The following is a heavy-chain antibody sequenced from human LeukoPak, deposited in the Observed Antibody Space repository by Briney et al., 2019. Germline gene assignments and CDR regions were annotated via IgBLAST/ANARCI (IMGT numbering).Heavy chain of an antibody. CDR1: GFTFSSYW. Sequence: GGSLRLSCAASGFTFSSYWMSWVRQAPGKGLEWVANIKQDGSHKNYVDSVKGRFTISRDNAKNSLYLQMDSLRADDTSVYYCARDLVPGGSYIAFDIWGQGTMVTVSS. V-gene: IGHV3-7*01. CDR3: ARDLVPGGSYIAFDI. CDR2: IKQDGSHK. J-gene: IGHJ3*02. D-gene: IGHD1-26*01.